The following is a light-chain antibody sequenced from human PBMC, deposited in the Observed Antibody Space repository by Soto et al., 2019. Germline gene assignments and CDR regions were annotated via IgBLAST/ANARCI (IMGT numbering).Light chain of an antibody. CDR1: KTMSMW. CDR3: QQSYSSPWT. Sequence: IKMTQNPSTLSGSVGDRATITCRERKTMSMWFAWYQQKPGKAPKLLIYGDSSWESGVPSRFSGSGSGTEFTLTISSLQPDDFATYYCQQSYSSPWTFGQRRLLEVK. CDR2: GDS. J-gene: IGKJ5*01. V-gene: IGKV1-5*01.